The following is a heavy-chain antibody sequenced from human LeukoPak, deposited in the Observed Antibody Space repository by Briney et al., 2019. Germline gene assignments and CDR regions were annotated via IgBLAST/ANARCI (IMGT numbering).Heavy chain of an antibody. Sequence: ASVKVSCKASGYTFTSYGISWVRQAPGQGLEWIGWISTYNGNTNYAQKLQGRATMTTDTSTSTAYMELRSLRSDDMAVYYCARDLHRVVVRGVPHYYYYMDVWGKGTTVTISS. CDR1: GYTFTSYG. CDR3: ARDLHRVVVRGVPHYYYYMDV. D-gene: IGHD3-10*01. CDR2: ISTYNGNT. J-gene: IGHJ6*03. V-gene: IGHV1-18*03.